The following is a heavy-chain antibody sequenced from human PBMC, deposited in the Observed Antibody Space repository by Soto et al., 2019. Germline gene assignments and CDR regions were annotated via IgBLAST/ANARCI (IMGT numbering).Heavy chain of an antibody. CDR1: GFTFTSYT. V-gene: IGHV3-33*01. CDR3: AFGSWNQYYCDY. J-gene: IGHJ4*02. Sequence: QVQLVESGGGVVQPGGSLRLSCATSGFTFTSYTMHWVRQAPGKGLEWVATFWYDASGQKYADSVKGRFTISRNPSRSTRYLHMDSLRAEDTALYYCAFGSWNQYYCDYWGQEILVTVSS. CDR2: FWYDASGQ. D-gene: IGHD6-13*01.